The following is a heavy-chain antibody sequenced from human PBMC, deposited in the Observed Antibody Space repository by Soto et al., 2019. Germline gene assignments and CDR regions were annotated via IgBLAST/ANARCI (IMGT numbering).Heavy chain of an antibody. V-gene: IGHV3-30-3*01. CDR3: ARDRDSSGWYVLDY. Sequence: QVQLVESGGGVVQPGRSLRLSCAASGFTFSSYAMHWVRQAPGKGLEWVAVISYDGSNKYYADSVKDRFTISRDNSKNTLYLQMNSLRAEDTAVYYCARDRDSSGWYVLDYWGQGTLVTVSS. J-gene: IGHJ4*02. CDR1: GFTFSSYA. CDR2: ISYDGSNK. D-gene: IGHD6-19*01.